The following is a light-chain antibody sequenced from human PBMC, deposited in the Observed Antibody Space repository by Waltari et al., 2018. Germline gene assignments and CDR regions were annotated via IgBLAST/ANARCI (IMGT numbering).Light chain of an antibody. CDR2: STN. J-gene: IGLJ3*02. CDR3: LVYYGGAGV. Sequence: QTVVTQEPSLTVSPGGTVTITCASSTGAVIRYNYPNWFQQKPGQPPRALIYSTNNRHTWTTARFSGSLLGGKAALTLSGVQPEDEAEYYCLVYYGGAGVFGGGTKLTVL. V-gene: IGLV7-43*01. CDR1: TGAVIRYNY.